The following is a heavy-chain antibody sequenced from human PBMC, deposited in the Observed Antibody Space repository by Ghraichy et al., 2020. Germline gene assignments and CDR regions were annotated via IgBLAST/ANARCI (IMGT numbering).Heavy chain of an antibody. J-gene: IGHJ4*02. V-gene: IGHV3-23*01. CDR1: GFTFNNYA. D-gene: IGHD5-12*01. CDR3: ARCNSNIVSAGRRGQLDY. CDR2: ISGSGRTI. Sequence: GGSLRLSCAASGFTFNNYAMNWVRQAPGKGPEWVAGISGSGRTIYYADSGEGRFTISSDTSENTVYLLMSSLTAGDTALYYCARCNSNIVSAGRRGQLDYWGQGTLVTVSS.